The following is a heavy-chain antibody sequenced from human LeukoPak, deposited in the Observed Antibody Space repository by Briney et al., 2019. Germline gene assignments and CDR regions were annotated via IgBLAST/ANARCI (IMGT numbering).Heavy chain of an antibody. Sequence: SETLSLTCTVSGGSISNYWSWIRQPPGKGLEWIGYIYYSGSTNYNPSLKSRVTISVDTSKNQFSLKLTSVTAADTAVYYCAKGYRNHLLILLDSWGQGTLVTVSS. CDR1: GGSISNY. D-gene: IGHD3-16*01. CDR2: IYYSGST. J-gene: IGHJ5*01. V-gene: IGHV4-59*01. CDR3: AKGYRNHLLILLDS.